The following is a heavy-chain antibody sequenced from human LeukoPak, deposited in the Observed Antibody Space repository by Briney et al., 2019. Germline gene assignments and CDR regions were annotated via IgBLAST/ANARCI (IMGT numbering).Heavy chain of an antibody. D-gene: IGHD6-6*01. J-gene: IGHJ5*02. CDR3: ARPIAARTHWFDP. CDR2: IYHSGST. CDR1: GYSISSGYY. Sequence: SETLSLTCAVSGYSISSGYYWGWIRQPPGKGLEWIGSIYHSGSTYYNPSLKSRVTISVDTSKNQFSLKLSSVTAADTAVYYCARPIAARTHWFDPWGQGTLVPVSS. V-gene: IGHV4-38-2*01.